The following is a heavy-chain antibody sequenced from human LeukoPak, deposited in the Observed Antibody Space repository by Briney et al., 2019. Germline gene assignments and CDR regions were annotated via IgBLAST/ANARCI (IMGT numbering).Heavy chain of an antibody. D-gene: IGHD3-10*01. J-gene: IGHJ4*02. CDR3: ARVTGSYGDPYYFDY. Sequence: GSLRLSCAASGFTFSSYSMNWIRQPPGKGLEWIGSIYYSGSTYYNPSLKSRVTISVDTSKNQFSLKLSSVTAADTAVYYCARVTGSYGDPYYFDYWGQGTLVTVSS. CDR2: IYYSGST. CDR1: GFTFSSYS. V-gene: IGHV4-39*07.